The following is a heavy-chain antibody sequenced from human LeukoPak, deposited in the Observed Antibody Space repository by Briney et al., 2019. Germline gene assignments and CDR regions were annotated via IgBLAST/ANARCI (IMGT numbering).Heavy chain of an antibody. J-gene: IGHJ4*02. CDR3: AKDLRSRIAAAGAPDY. D-gene: IGHD6-13*01. CDR1: GFTFSSYA. V-gene: IGHV3-23*01. CDR2: ISGSGGST. Sequence: PGESLRLSCAASGFTFSSYAMSRVRQAPGKGLEWVSAISGSGGSTYYADSVKGRFPISRDNSKNTIYLQMNSLRAEDTAVYYCAKDLRSRIAAAGAPDYWGQGTLVTVSS.